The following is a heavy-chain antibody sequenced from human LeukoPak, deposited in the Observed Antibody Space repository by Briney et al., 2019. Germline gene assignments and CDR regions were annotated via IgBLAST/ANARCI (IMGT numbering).Heavy chain of an antibody. CDR3: ARREFYDTSGYVFDY. V-gene: IGHV3-48*03. CDR1: GFFFSGYE. D-gene: IGHD3-22*01. CDR2: IVTSGSII. Sequence: GGSLSLSCAASGFFFSGYEMNWVRQPPGKGLEWFSFIVTSGSIISYAASVKGRFTISRDNAKNSLYLQMNSLRAEDTAVYYCARREFYDTSGYVFDYWGQGTLVTVSS. J-gene: IGHJ4*02.